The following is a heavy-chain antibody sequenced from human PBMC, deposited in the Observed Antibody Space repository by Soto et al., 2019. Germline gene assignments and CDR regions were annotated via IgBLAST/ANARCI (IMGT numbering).Heavy chain of an antibody. CDR3: VKGNKLLRYDLEY. CDR1: GFTFSNFA. D-gene: IGHD2-15*01. CDR2: ITSNGDNT. J-gene: IGHJ4*01. Sequence: GGSLRLSCSASGFTFSNFAMHWVRQAPGKGLEYVSGITSNGDNTYHADSVQGRFTISRDNSKSTLYLQMTSLRVEDTAVYYCVKGNKLLRYDLEYWGRGAL. V-gene: IGHV3-64D*06.